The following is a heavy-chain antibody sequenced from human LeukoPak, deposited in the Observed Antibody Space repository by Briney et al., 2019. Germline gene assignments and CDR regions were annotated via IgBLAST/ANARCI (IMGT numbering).Heavy chain of an antibody. J-gene: IGHJ4*02. V-gene: IGHV1-2*02. D-gene: IGHD2-2*01. CDR2: TNPSTGGT. Sequence: ASVKVSCKTSGYTFTGSYLHWVRQVPGQGLEWMGWTNPSTGGTKSAQQFEGRVTMTRDTSNTTGYLELRSLRLDDTATYYCARGGAFCSITTCHEFDHWDQRTLVIVSS. CDR1: GYTFTGSY. CDR3: ARGGAFCSITTCHEFDH.